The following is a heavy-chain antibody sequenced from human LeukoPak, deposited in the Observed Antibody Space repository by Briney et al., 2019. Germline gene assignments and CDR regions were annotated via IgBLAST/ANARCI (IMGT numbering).Heavy chain of an antibody. D-gene: IGHD3-9*01. Sequence: ASVKVSCKASGGTFTSYGISWVRQAPGQGLEWMGWISAYNGNTNYAQKLQGRVTMTTDTSTSTAYMELRSLRSDDTAVYYCARVESPYYDILRSLFDYWGQGSLVAVSS. CDR2: ISAYNGNT. CDR3: ARVESPYYDILRSLFDY. CDR1: GGTFTSYG. J-gene: IGHJ4*02. V-gene: IGHV1-18*01.